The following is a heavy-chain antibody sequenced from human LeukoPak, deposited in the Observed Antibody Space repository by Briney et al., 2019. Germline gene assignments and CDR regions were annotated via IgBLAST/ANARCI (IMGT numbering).Heavy chain of an antibody. V-gene: IGHV1-69*13. Sequence: SVNVSCTASGGTFSSYAISWVRQARGQGLEWMGGIIPIFGTANYAQKLQGRVTITADESTSTAYMELSRLRSEDTAVYYCARTVDPAIYSAADFWGQGTLVTVPS. CDR1: GGTFSSYA. J-gene: IGHJ4*02. CDR3: ARTVDPAIYSAADF. D-gene: IGHD4-23*01. CDR2: IIPIFGTA.